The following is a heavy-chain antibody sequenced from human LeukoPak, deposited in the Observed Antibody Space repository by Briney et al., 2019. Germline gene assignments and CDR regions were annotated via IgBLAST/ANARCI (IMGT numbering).Heavy chain of an antibody. D-gene: IGHD2-15*01. V-gene: IGHV1-18*04. CDR2: ISAHYGNT. CDR3: ARDFFHGHCSGLSCFLLDY. CDR1: GYIFTRYG. J-gene: IGHJ4*02. Sequence: ASVKVSCKASGYIFTRYGISWVRQAPGQGLEWMGWISAHYGNTNYAQKFQDRVTMTTEPSTTTAYMELRSLRPDDTAVYYCARDFFHGHCSGLSCFLLDYWGQGSLVTVSS.